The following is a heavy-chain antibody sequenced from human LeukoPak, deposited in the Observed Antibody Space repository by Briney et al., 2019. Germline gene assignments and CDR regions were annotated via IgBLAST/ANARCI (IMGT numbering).Heavy chain of an antibody. CDR3: ARRLCSGGSCYEGYFDY. D-gene: IGHD2-15*01. J-gene: IGHJ4*02. V-gene: IGHV1-2*04. CDR2: INPNSGGT. Sequence: ASVNVSCTASRYTYTGYYMHWVRQAPGHGLEWMGWINPNSGGTNYAHTFQLWVTMTRDTSISTGYMELTRLSSDDTAVYYWARRLCSGGSCYEGYFDYWGQGTLVTVSS. CDR1: RYTYTGYY.